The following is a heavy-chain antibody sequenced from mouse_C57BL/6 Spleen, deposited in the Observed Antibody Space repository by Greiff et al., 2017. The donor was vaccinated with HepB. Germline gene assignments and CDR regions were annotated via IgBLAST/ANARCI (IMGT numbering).Heavy chain of an antibody. CDR3: AREDDYDEGTDYYAMDY. CDR2: ISYDGSN. CDR1: GYSITSGYY. D-gene: IGHD2-4*01. V-gene: IGHV3-6*01. J-gene: IGHJ4*01. Sequence: ESGPGLVKPSQSLSLTCSVTGYSITSGYYWNWIRQFPGNKLEWMGYISYDGSNNYNPALKNRISITRDTSKNQFFLKLNSLTTEDTATYYCAREDDYDEGTDYYAMDYWGQGTSVTVSS.